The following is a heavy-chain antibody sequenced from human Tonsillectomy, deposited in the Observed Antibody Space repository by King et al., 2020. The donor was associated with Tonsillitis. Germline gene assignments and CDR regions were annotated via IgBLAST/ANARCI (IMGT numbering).Heavy chain of an antibody. D-gene: IGHD2-2*01. CDR1: GGSISSGGYS. CDR2: IYYSGST. Sequence: QLQESGPGLVKPSQTLSLTCAVSGGSISSGGYSWSWIRQPPGKGLEWIGYIYYSGSTYYNPSLKSRVTISVDTSKNQFSLKLSSVTAADTAVYYCARVSRARASDYWGQGTLVTVSS. CDR3: ARVSRARASDY. V-gene: IGHV4-30-4*07. J-gene: IGHJ4*02.